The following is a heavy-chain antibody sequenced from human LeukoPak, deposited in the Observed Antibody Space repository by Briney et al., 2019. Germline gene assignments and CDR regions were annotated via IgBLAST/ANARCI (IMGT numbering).Heavy chain of an antibody. V-gene: IGHV3-73*01. J-gene: IGHJ4*02. CDR1: GFTFSGSA. Sequence: PGGSLRLSCVAFGFTFSGSAIHWVRQASGGKGLEWVGRIRSIGNNYATAYAASVKGRFTISRDDSKNTAYLQMNSLETEDTAVYYCTTPSSSGSYQYWGQGTLVTVSS. CDR2: IRSIGNNYAT. D-gene: IGHD1-26*01. CDR3: TTPSSSGSYQY.